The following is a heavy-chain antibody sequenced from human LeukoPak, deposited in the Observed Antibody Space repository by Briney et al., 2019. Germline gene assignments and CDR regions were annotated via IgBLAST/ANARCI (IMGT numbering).Heavy chain of an antibody. CDR2: ISGSGGST. D-gene: IGHD2-15*01. V-gene: IGHV3-23*01. Sequence: QAGGSLRLSCAASGFTFSRNGMTWVRQAPGKGLEWVSAISGSGGSTYYADSVKGRFTISRDNSKNTLYLQMNSLRAEDTAVYYCAKDGSGSSLDYWGQGTLVTVSS. CDR1: GFTFSRNG. J-gene: IGHJ4*02. CDR3: AKDGSGSSLDY.